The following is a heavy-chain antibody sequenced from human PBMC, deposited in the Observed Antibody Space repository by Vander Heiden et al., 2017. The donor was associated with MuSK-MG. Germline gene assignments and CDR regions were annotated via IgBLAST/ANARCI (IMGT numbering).Heavy chain of an antibody. Sequence: QMQLVQSGPEVKKPGTSVKVSCKASGFPFTSSAMQWVRQARGQRLEWIGWIVVGSGNTNYAQKFQERVTITRDMSTSTAYMELSSLRSEDTAVYYCAAGRNGWEDRARGAFDIWGQGTMVTVSS. CDR3: AAGRNGWEDRARGAFDI. D-gene: IGHD1-26*01. J-gene: IGHJ3*02. CDR1: GFPFTSSA. CDR2: IVVGSGNT. V-gene: IGHV1-58*02.